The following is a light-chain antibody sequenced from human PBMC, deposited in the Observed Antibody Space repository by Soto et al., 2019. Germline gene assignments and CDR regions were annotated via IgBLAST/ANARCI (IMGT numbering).Light chain of an antibody. V-gene: IGLV2-23*01. Sequence: QSALTQPASVSGSPGQSITISCTGTSSDVGSYNLVSWYQLHPGKAPKLIIYEDNKRPSGVSNRFSGSKSGNTASLTISGLQAEDEADYYCCSCAGSSTSNVIFGGGTQLTVL. J-gene: IGLJ2*01. CDR2: EDN. CDR3: CSCAGSSTSNVI. CDR1: SSDVGSYNL.